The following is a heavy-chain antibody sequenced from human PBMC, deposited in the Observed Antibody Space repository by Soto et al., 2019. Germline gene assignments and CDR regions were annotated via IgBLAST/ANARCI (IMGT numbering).Heavy chain of an antibody. V-gene: IGHV3-23*01. Sequence: PGGSLRLSCAASGFTFSSYAMSWVRQAPRKGLEWVSAISGSGGSTYYADSVKGRFTISRDNSKNTLYLQMNSLRAEDTAVYYCAKDWDYDSSGYYSFDYWGQGTLVTVSS. J-gene: IGHJ4*02. D-gene: IGHD3-22*01. CDR1: GFTFSSYA. CDR3: AKDWDYDSSGYYSFDY. CDR2: ISGSGGST.